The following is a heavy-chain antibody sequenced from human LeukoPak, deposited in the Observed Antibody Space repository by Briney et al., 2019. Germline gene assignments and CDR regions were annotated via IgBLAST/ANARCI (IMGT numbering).Heavy chain of an antibody. D-gene: IGHD5-18*01. Sequence: SETLSLTCTVSGGSISSRSCHWGWTRQPPGKGLEWIGSFYYSGSTYYNPSLKSRVTMSGDTSKNQFSLKLTSVTAADTAVYYCARFRGDTALVGNYWGQGTLVTVSS. CDR2: FYYSGST. J-gene: IGHJ4*02. CDR1: GGSISSRSCH. V-gene: IGHV4-39*07. CDR3: ARFRGDTALVGNY.